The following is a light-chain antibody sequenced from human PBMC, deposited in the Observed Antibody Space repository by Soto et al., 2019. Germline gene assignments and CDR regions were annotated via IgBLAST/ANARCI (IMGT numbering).Light chain of an antibody. CDR3: QPFAIPTT. V-gene: IGKV1-5*01. Sequence: DIQMTQSPSTLSASVGNRVTITCRASQSISSWMAWYQQKPGKAPSLLIFDASTLHSGVPSRFSGSGSGTYFTLTISSLHPDYFATYYCQPFAIPTTFGQGTKVDIK. CDR2: DAS. CDR1: QSISSW. J-gene: IGKJ1*01.